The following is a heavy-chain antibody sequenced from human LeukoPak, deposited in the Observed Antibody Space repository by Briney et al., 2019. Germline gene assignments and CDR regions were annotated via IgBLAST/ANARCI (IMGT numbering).Heavy chain of an antibody. Sequence: SGPTLVKPTQTLTLTCTFSGFSLSTSGVGVGWIRQPPGKALEWLALIYWDDDKRYSPSLKSRLTITKDTSKNQVVLTMTNMDPVDTATYYCAHSGPLGGGYSYGLYYFDYWGQGTLVTVSS. CDR3: AHSGPLGGGYSYGLYYFDY. J-gene: IGHJ4*02. CDR1: GFSLSTSGVG. D-gene: IGHD5-18*01. CDR2: IYWDDDK. V-gene: IGHV2-5*02.